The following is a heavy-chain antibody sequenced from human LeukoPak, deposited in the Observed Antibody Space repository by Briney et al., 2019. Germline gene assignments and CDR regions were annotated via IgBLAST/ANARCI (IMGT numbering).Heavy chain of an antibody. D-gene: IGHD3-16*01. CDR2: INHSGST. V-gene: IGHV4-34*01. Sequence: SETLSLTCAVYGGSFSGYYWSWIRQPPGKGLEWIGEINHSGSTNYNPSLKSRVTISVDTSKNQFSLKLSSVTAADTAVYYCARAHFWDYYYGMDVWGQGTTVTVSS. J-gene: IGHJ6*02. CDR1: GGSFSGYY. CDR3: ARAHFWDYYYGMDV.